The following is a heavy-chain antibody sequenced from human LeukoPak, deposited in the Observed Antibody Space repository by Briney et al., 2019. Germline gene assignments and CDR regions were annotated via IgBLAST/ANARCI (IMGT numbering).Heavy chain of an antibody. Sequence: GALRLSCAASWFSFRRYWIHWVRQTPGKGLVGVSRINGDGSSTRYADSVKGRFTISRDNAKNTLYLQMNSLRAEDTAVYYCARGGLNALEAFDIWGQGTLVTVCS. D-gene: IGHD1-1*01. CDR3: ARGGLNALEAFDI. CDR1: WFSFRRYW. V-gene: IGHV3-74*01. J-gene: IGHJ3*02. CDR2: INGDGSST.